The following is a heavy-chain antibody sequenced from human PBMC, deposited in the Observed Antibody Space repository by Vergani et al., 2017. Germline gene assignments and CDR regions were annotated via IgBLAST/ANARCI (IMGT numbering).Heavy chain of an antibody. CDR3: ARDLEGHYYGSGSYYCMDV. D-gene: IGHD3-10*01. CDR2: ISAYNGNT. CDR1: GYTFTSYG. V-gene: IGHV1-18*01. Sequence: QVQLVQSGAEVKKPGASVKVSCKASGYTFTSYGISWLRQPPGQGLEWMGWISAYNGNTNYAQTLQGRVTMTTDTSTSTAYMELRSLRSDDTAVYYCARDLEGHYYGSGSYYCMDVWGQGTTVTVSS. J-gene: IGHJ6*02.